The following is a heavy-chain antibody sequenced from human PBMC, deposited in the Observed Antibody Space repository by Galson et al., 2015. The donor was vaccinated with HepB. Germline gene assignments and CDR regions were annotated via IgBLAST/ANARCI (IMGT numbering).Heavy chain of an antibody. CDR2: ISYDGSNK. CDR3: ARDRRRLRYGMDV. V-gene: IGHV3-30*04. J-gene: IGHJ6*02. Sequence: SLRLSCAASGFTFSSYVVHWVRQAPGKGLEWVAVISYDGSNKYYADSVKGRFTISRDNSKNTLYLQMNSLRAEDTAVYYCARDRRRLRYGMDVWGQGTTVTVSS. CDR1: GFTFSSYV.